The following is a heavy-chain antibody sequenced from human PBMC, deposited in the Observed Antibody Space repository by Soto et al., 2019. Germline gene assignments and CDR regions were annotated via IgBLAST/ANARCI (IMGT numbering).Heavy chain of an antibody. J-gene: IGHJ4*02. Sequence: GGSLRLSCAASGFTFSTYDISWVRQAPWKGLEWVATIAGSGRNADYADSVKGRFTISRDNSKNTLYLQMNSLIAEDTAVYYCAYRTGFDYWGQGALVTVSS. V-gene: IGHV3-23*01. CDR1: GFTFSTYD. CDR2: IAGSGRNA. CDR3: AYRTGFDY.